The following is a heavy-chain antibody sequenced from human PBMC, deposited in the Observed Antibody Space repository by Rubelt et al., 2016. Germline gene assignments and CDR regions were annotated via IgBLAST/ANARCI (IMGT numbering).Heavy chain of an antibody. J-gene: IGHJ4*02. CDR1: GGSINTFY. V-gene: IGHV4-59*08. Sequence: QVQLQESGPGLVKPSETLSLTCTVSGGSINTFYWSWIRQPPGKGLEWIGYVFYTGSANYNPSLQSRVTISVDTSRNQFSRKLSSVTAADTAVYYCASRGYNYGRSFDYWGQGTLVTVSS. CDR2: VFYTGSA. CDR3: ASRGYNYGRSFDY. D-gene: IGHD5-18*01.